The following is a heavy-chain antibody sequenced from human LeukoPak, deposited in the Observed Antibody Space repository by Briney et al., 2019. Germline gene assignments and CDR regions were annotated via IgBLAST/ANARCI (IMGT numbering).Heavy chain of an antibody. D-gene: IGHD6-19*01. J-gene: IGHJ4*02. CDR2: INSDGSEG. CDR3: AKGKYSSGGVPDY. CDR1: GFTFSGFW. Sequence: GGSLRLSCAVSGFTFSGFWMSWSRQAPGKGLEWVASINSDGSEGYYADVVKGRFTISRDNAKNSLYLQINSLRAEDTAVYYCAKGKYSSGGVPDYWGQGTLVTVSS. V-gene: IGHV3-7*03.